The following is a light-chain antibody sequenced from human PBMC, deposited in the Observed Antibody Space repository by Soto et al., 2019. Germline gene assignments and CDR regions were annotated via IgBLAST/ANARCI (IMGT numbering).Light chain of an antibody. J-gene: IGKJ2*01. CDR2: GAS. Sequence: IQLTQSPSSLSASVGDRVTITCRASQGINKFLALYQQRPGKAPQLLVYGASTLQSGVPSRFSGSGSGTDFTLTISSLQPEEFATYYCQQLTNFRFTFGQGTKLDIK. CDR1: QGINKF. V-gene: IGKV1-9*01. CDR3: QQLTNFRFT.